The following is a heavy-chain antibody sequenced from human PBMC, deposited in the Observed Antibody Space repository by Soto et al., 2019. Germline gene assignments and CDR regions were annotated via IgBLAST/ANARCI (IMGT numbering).Heavy chain of an antibody. CDR2: INWNSGSI. Sequence: EEQLVESGGGLVQPGRSLRLSCAASGFTFDDYAMHSVRQAPGKGLEWVSGINWNSGSIGYADSVKGRFTISRDNTKTSLYLQMNSLRAEDTALYYCAKDRGSGSYAANYYYYGMDVWGQGTTVTVSS. CDR3: AKDRGSGSYAANYYYYGMDV. CDR1: GFTFDDYA. J-gene: IGHJ6*02. D-gene: IGHD3-10*01. V-gene: IGHV3-9*01.